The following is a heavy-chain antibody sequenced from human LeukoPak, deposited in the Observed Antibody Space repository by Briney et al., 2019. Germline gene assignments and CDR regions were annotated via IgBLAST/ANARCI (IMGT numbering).Heavy chain of an antibody. CDR1: GFTFSSYG. V-gene: IGHV3-30*18. D-gene: IGHD6-19*01. Sequence: GGSLRLSCAASGFTFSSYGMHWVRQAPGKGLEWVAVISYDGSNKYYADSAKGRFTISRDNSKNTLYLQMNSLRAEDTAVYYCAKDKGYSSGWLDCWGQGTLVTVSS. CDR3: AKDKGYSSGWLDC. CDR2: ISYDGSNK. J-gene: IGHJ4*02.